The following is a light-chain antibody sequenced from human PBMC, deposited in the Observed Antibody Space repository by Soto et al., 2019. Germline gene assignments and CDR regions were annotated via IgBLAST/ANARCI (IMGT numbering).Light chain of an antibody. CDR2: GAS. V-gene: IGKV3-20*01. Sequence: EVVLTQSPGTLSLSPGERATLSCRASQSISSGYLAWYQQKPGQAPRLLIYGASSRATGIPDRFSGSGSETDFTLTISSLEPEDFAVYYCQRYGTSLTWTFGQGTKVDIK. J-gene: IGKJ1*01. CDR1: QSISSGY. CDR3: QRYGTSLTWT.